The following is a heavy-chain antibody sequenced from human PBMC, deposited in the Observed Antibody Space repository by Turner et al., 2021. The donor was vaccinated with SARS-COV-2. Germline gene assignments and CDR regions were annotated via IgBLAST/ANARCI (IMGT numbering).Heavy chain of an antibody. J-gene: IGHJ4*02. D-gene: IGHD1-1*01. Sequence: EVQLVESGGGLVQPGRSLRLSCAASGFTFDDYAMHWVRQAPGKGMEWVSGISWKSGSIGYADSVKGRFTISRDNAKNSLYLQMISLRAEDTALYYCAKGGGTRTGPFDYWGQGTLVTVSS. CDR1: GFTFDDYA. V-gene: IGHV3-9*01. CDR3: AKGGGTRTGPFDY. CDR2: ISWKSGSI.